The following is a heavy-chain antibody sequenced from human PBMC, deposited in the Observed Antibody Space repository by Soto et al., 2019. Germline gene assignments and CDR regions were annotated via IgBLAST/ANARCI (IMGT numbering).Heavy chain of an antibody. D-gene: IGHD2-15*01. CDR3: ARDLYCSGGSCYSNDHAFGI. CDR2: INTDGSGT. V-gene: IGHV3-74*01. CDR1: GFTFRRHW. J-gene: IGHJ3*02. Sequence: GGSLRLSCGASGFTFRRHWMHWVRQTPGKGLVWVSRINTDGSGTSYADSVKGRFTISRDNAKNSLYLQMNSLRDEDTAVYYCARDLYCSGGSCYSNDHAFGIWGQGTTVTVSS.